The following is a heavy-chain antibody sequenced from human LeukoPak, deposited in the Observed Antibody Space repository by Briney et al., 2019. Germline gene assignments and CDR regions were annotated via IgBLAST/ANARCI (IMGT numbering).Heavy chain of an antibody. Sequence: SVKVSCKASGGTLSSYAISWVRQAPGQGLEWMGRIIPIFGTANYAQKFQGRVTITTDESTSTACMELSSLRSEDTAVYYCARSGAAAGPYFDYWGQGTLVTVSS. J-gene: IGHJ4*02. D-gene: IGHD6-13*01. CDR3: ARSGAAAGPYFDY. V-gene: IGHV1-69*05. CDR2: IIPIFGTA. CDR1: GGTLSSYA.